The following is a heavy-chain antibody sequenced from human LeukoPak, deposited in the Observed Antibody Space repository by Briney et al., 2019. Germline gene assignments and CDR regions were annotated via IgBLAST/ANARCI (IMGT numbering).Heavy chain of an antibody. J-gene: IGHJ4*02. D-gene: IGHD2-2*02. CDR3: ARARYCSSTSCYTMPKIYYDY. CDR2: IIPIFGIA. CDR1: GGTFSSYA. V-gene: IGHV1-69*04. Sequence: ASVKVSCEASGGTFSSYAISWVRQAPGQGLEWMGRIIPIFGIANYAQKFQGRVTITADKSTSTAYMELSSLRSEDTAVYYCARARYCSSTSCYTMPKIYYDYWGQGTLVTVSS.